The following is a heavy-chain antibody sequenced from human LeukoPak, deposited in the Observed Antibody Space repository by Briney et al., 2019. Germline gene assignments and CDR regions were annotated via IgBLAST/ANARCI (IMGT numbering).Heavy chain of an antibody. V-gene: IGHV4-59*01. D-gene: IGHD4-17*01. J-gene: IGHJ6*02. CDR3: ARDPVWVTTVPYGMDV. Sequence: SETLSLTCGVSGGAITNYYWNWIRQAPGKGLEWLGYICYTGSTTYNPSVKSRITISLDTSKKQISLKLRSVTAADTAVYYCARDPVWVTTVPYGMDVWGQGTTVTVSS. CDR1: GGAITNYY. CDR2: ICYTGST.